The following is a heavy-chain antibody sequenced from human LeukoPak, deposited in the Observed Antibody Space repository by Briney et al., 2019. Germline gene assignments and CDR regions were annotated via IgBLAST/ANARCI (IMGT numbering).Heavy chain of an antibody. CDR1: GYSFTSYW. CDR2: IYPGDSDT. D-gene: IGHD2-21*01. CDR3: ARHPSSGWGSYYYMDV. Sequence: GESLKISCKGSGYSFTSYWIGWVRQMPGKGLEWMGIIYPGDSDTRYSPSFQGQVTISADKSISTAYLQWSSLKASDTAMYYCARHPSSGWGSYYYMDVWGKGITVTVSS. J-gene: IGHJ6*03. V-gene: IGHV5-51*01.